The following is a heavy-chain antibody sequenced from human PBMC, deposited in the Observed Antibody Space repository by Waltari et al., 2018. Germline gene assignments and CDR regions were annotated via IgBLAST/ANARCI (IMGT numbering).Heavy chain of an antibody. J-gene: IGHJ4*02. V-gene: IGHV3-21*01. CDR3: ARGALYCSGGGCYPDY. CDR1: GFTFSAYS. Sequence: EVQLVESGGGLVKPGGSLRLSCAASGFTFSAYSMQWVRQAPGTGLEWASSISSSSTSIYHADSVRGRFTISRDNAKNSLYLQMNSLRAEDTAVYYCARGALYCSGGGCYPDYWGQGTLVTVSS. CDR2: ISSSSTSI. D-gene: IGHD2-15*01.